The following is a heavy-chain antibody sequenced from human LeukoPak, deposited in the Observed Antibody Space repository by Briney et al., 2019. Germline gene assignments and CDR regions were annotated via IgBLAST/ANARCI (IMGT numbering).Heavy chain of an antibody. D-gene: IGHD4-11*01. CDR2: ISSSISVI. Sequence: PGGSLRLSCAASGFTFSSYSMNWVRQAPGKGLEWVSYISSSISVIYYADSVKGRFTISRDNAKNSLYLQMNSLRAEDTAVYYCAMDLTKDAFDIWGQGTMVTVSS. CDR1: GFTFSSYS. V-gene: IGHV3-48*04. J-gene: IGHJ3*02. CDR3: AMDLTKDAFDI.